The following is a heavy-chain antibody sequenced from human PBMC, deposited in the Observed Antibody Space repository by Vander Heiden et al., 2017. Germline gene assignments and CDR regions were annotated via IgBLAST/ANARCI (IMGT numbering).Heavy chain of an antibody. CDR1: GFNFRTFT. Sequence: HVQLVESGGGVVQPGRSLRLSCAASGFNFRTFTRHWVRQAPGKGLEWVAVMSYDGSRKFYADSVKGRFTISRDNSKNTLFLQMNSLRADDTAVYYCAKNLEAVAAGPYYYGMDVWGQGTTVTVSS. CDR2: MSYDGSRK. CDR3: AKNLEAVAAGPYYYGMDV. V-gene: IGHV3-30*18. D-gene: IGHD6-19*01. J-gene: IGHJ6*02.